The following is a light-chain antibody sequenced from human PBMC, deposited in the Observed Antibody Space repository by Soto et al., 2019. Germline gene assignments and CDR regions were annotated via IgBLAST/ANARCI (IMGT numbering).Light chain of an antibody. Sequence: QSALTQPPSVSGSPGQSVTISCTGTSSDVGTYNRVSWYQQSPGTAPTLMIYEVSNRPSGVPDRFSGSKSGNTASLTISGLQAEDEADYYRSSYTSSRSYVFGTGTKVTVL. CDR3: SSYTSSRSYV. V-gene: IGLV2-18*02. CDR2: EVS. CDR1: SSDVGTYNR. J-gene: IGLJ1*01.